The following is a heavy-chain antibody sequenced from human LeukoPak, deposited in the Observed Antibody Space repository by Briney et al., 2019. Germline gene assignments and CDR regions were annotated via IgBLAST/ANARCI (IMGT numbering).Heavy chain of an antibody. Sequence: PGGSLRLSCAASGFTFSSYAMSWVRQAPGKGLEWVSAISGSGGSTYYADSVEGRFTISRDNSKNTLYLQMNSLRAEDTAVYYCAKFPLTIFGVVIISSSRYMDVWGKGTTVTVSS. J-gene: IGHJ6*03. CDR1: GFTFSSYA. D-gene: IGHD3-3*01. V-gene: IGHV3-23*01. CDR3: AKFPLTIFGVVIISSSRYMDV. CDR2: ISGSGGST.